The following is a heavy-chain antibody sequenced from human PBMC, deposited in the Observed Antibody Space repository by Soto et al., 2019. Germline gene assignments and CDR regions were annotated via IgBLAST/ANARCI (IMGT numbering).Heavy chain of an antibody. Sequence: EVQLVESGGGLVQPGGSLRLSCEASGFTFGTYWMTWVRQPPGKGLECVADIKPDGSERYYVDSGKGRFTISRDNAKNSLYLHMNSLRAEDTAVYYCATDLNWEHYWGQGTLVTVSS. CDR3: ATDLNWEHY. CDR2: IKPDGSER. J-gene: IGHJ4*02. CDR1: GFTFGTYW. V-gene: IGHV3-7*04. D-gene: IGHD7-27*01.